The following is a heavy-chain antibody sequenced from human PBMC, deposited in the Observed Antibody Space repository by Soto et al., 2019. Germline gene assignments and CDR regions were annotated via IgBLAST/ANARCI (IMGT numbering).Heavy chain of an antibody. CDR3: ARRGRTGNYYYYYMDV. J-gene: IGHJ6*03. Sequence: SETLSLTCTVSGGSISSYYWSWIRQPPGKGLEWIGYIYYSGSTNYNPSLKSRVTISVDTSKNQFSLKLSSVTAADTAVYYCARRGRTGNYYYYYMDVWGKGTTVTVSS. CDR1: GGSISSYY. V-gene: IGHV4-59*01. CDR2: IYYSGST. D-gene: IGHD1-1*01.